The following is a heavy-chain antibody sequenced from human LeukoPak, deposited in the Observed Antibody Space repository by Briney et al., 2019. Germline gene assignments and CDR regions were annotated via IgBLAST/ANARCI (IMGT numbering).Heavy chain of an antibody. D-gene: IGHD3-22*01. CDR2: ISSSRSYI. Sequence: PGGSLRLSCAASGFTFSSYSMNWVRQAPGKGLEWVSSISSSRSYIYYADSVKGGFTISRDNSKNTLYLQMNSLRAEDTAVYYCARDDNYYDSSGYYPGGGDYWGQGTLVTVSS. CDR1: GFTFSSYS. CDR3: ARDDNYYDSSGYYPGGGDY. J-gene: IGHJ4*02. V-gene: IGHV3-21*01.